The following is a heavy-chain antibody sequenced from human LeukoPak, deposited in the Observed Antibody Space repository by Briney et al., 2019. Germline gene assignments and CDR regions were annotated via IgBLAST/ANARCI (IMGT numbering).Heavy chain of an antibody. D-gene: IGHD6-19*01. CDR2: IYYSGST. CDR3: ARLPYSSGWIDY. V-gene: IGHV4-59*08. J-gene: IGHJ4*02. Sequence: KTSETLSLTCTVSGGSVSNYYWSWIRQPPGKGLEYFGDIYYSGSTNYNPSLKSRVTISVDTSKNQFSLKLSSVTAADTAVYYCARLPYSSGWIDYWGRGTLVTVSS. CDR1: GGSVSNYY.